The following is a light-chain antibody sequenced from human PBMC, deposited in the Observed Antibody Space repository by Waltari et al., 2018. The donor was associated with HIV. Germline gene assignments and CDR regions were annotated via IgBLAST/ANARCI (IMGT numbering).Light chain of an antibody. CDR2: EVS. Sequence: QSALTQPPSLSGSPGQSNTISCTGTSSDVVSYNLVSWYQQHPGNAPKLMIYEVSTRPSGLSNRVSGSKPGNAASLTIARLHAEDEADYYCCSYAGSVWVFGGGTKLTVL. CDR1: SSDVVSYNL. V-gene: IGLV2-23*02. CDR3: CSYAGSVWV. J-gene: IGLJ3*02.